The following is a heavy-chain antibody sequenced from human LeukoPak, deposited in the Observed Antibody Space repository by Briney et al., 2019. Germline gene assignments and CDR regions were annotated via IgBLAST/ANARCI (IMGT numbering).Heavy chain of an antibody. CDR3: AGFHDSGSYYNVGHY. V-gene: IGHV3-21*04. CDR1: GFTFSSYT. CDR2: ISSSGSYI. J-gene: IGHJ4*02. D-gene: IGHD3-10*01. Sequence: GGSLRLSCAASGFTFSSYTMNWVRQAPGKGLEWVSSISSSGSYIYYADSVKGRFTISRDNPKNTLYLQMNSRRAEDTAVYYCAGFHDSGSYYNVGHYWGQGTLVTVSS.